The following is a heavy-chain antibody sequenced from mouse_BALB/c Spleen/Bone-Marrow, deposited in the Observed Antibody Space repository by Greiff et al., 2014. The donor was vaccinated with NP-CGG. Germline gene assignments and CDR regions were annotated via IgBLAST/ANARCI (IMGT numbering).Heavy chain of an antibody. CDR1: GYTFTEYT. CDR3: ARSEGRYYFAMNY. CDR2: INPNNGGT. V-gene: IGHV1-26*01. Sequence: VQLQQSGPELVKPGTSVKISCKTSGYTFTEYTMHWVKQSHGKSLEWIGGINPNNGGTSYNQKFKGKATLTVDKSSCTAYMELRSLTSEDSAVYYCARSEGRYYFAMNYWGQGTSVTVSS. J-gene: IGHJ4*01.